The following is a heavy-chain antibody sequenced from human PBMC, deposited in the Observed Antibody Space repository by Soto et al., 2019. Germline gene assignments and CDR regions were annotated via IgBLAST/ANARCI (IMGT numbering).Heavy chain of an antibody. CDR2: IYPGDSDT. J-gene: IGHJ6*02. CDR1: GYSFSTYW. D-gene: IGHD3-10*01. CDR3: ARHSGLWPYYYYGMDV. Sequence: GESLKISCKGSGYSFSTYWIGWVRQMPGKGLEWMGLIYPGDSDTRYSPSFQGQVSISVDKSISTAYLQWSSLKASDTAMYYCARHSGLWPYYYYGMDVWGQGTTVTVSS. V-gene: IGHV5-51*01.